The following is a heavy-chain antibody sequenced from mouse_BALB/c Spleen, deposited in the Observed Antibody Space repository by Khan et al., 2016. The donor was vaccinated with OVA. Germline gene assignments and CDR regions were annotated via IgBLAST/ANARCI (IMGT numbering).Heavy chain of an antibody. CDR1: GFTFSSYG. CDR3: ATSYYYGYYFDY. CDR2: ISGDSSTI. V-gene: IGHV5-17*02. J-gene: IGHJ2*01. Sequence: EVKLEESGGGLVQPGGSRKLSCAASGFTFSSYGMHWVRQAPEKGLEWVAYISGDSSTIYYADTVKGRFTISRDNPKNNLFLQMTSLMSEDTAMYYCATSYYYGYYFDYWGPGTTVTVSS. D-gene: IGHD1-1*01.